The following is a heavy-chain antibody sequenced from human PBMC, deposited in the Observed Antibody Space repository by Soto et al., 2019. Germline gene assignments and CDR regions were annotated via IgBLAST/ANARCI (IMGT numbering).Heavy chain of an antibody. D-gene: IGHD6-6*01. CDR1: GGSISSYY. Sequence: SETLSLTCTVSGGSISSYYWSWIRQPPGKGLEWIGYIYYSGSTNYNPSLKSRVTISVDTSKNQFSLKLSSVTAADTAVYYCARLAREKTLDYWGQGTLVTVSS. J-gene: IGHJ4*02. V-gene: IGHV4-59*08. CDR2: IYYSGST. CDR3: ARLAREKTLDY.